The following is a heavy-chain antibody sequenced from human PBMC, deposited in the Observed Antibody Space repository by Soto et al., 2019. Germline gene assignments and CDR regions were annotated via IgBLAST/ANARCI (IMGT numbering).Heavy chain of an antibody. CDR3: AKVRRFGELRSLY. CDR1: GFTFSSYA. CDR2: IGVSGDTT. V-gene: IGHV3-23*01. D-gene: IGHD3-10*01. Sequence: VQLLESGGGLVQPGGSLRLSCAASGFTFSSYAMRWVRQAPGKGLEWVSAIGVSGDTTYYADSVKGRFTISRDNSKNTLYLQMGSLRAEETAVYYCAKVRRFGELRSLYWGQGTLVTVSS. J-gene: IGHJ4*02.